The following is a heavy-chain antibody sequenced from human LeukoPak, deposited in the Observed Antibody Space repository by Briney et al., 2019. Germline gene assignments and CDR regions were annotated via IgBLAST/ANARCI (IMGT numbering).Heavy chain of an antibody. Sequence: SETLSLTCTVSGYSISSGYYWGWIRQPPGKGLEWIGSIYHSGSTYYNPSLKSRVTISVDTSKNQFSLKLSSVTAADTAVYYCARAAGHMGSSSRGAFDIWGQGTMVTVSS. J-gene: IGHJ3*02. D-gene: IGHD6-6*01. V-gene: IGHV4-38-2*02. CDR1: GYSISSGYY. CDR3: ARAAGHMGSSSRGAFDI. CDR2: IYHSGST.